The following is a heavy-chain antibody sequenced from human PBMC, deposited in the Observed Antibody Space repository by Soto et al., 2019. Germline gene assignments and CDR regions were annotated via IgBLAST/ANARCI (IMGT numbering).Heavy chain of an antibody. Sequence: EVQLLESGGGLVQPGGSLRLSCAASGFTFSNYAMRWVRQAPGKGLEWVSAISGSDGSTYYADSVKGRFTISRDNSKNTLYLQMNSLRAEDTAVYYCARRGSGSYYDYLGQGTLVTVSS. CDR3: ARRGSGSYYDY. V-gene: IGHV3-23*01. CDR2: ISGSDGST. J-gene: IGHJ4*02. CDR1: GFTFSNYA. D-gene: IGHD1-26*01.